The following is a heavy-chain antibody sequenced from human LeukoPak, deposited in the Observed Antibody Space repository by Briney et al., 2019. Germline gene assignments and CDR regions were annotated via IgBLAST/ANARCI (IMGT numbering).Heavy chain of an antibody. CDR3: ARGITMVRGRNWFDP. CDR2: VNPSGGST. V-gene: IGHV1-46*01. Sequence: ASVKVSCKASGYTFTSYYMHWVRQAPGQGLEWMGIVNPSGGSTSYAQKFQGRVTMTRDTSTSTVYMELSSLRSEDTAVYYCARGITMVRGRNWFDPWGQGTLVTVSS. CDR1: GYTFTSYY. J-gene: IGHJ5*02. D-gene: IGHD3-10*01.